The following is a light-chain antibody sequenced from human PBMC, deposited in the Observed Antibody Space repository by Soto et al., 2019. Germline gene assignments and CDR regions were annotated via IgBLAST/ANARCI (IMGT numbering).Light chain of an antibody. J-gene: IGLJ2*01. CDR2: EGT. CDR3: SSYATRGTFL. V-gene: IGLV2-23*03. CDR1: SSDVGYYNL. Sequence: QSALTQPASVSGSPGQSITISCTGTSSDVGYYNLVSWYQQHPGKAPKFIIYEGTKRPSGVSNRFSGSKSGNMAFLTISGLQAEDEADYYCSSYATRGTFLFGGGTKLTVL.